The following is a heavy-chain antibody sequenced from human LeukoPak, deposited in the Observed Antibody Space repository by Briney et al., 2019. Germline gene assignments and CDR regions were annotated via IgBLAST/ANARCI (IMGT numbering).Heavy chain of an antibody. D-gene: IGHD3-22*01. CDR2: IYYSGST. CDR3: ASGDYYDSSGYYRPFGY. J-gene: IGHJ4*02. V-gene: IGHV4-59*08. Sequence: SETLSLTCTVSGGSITSYYWSWIRQPPGKGLEWIGYIYYSGSTNYNPSLKSRVTISVDTSKNQFSLKLSSVTAADTAVYYCASGDYYDSSGYYRPFGYWGQGTLVTVSS. CDR1: GGSITSYY.